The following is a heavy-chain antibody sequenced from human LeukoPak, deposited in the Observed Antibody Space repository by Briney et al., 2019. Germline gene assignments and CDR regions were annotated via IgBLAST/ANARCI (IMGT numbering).Heavy chain of an antibody. CDR2: IFYRGST. Sequence: SETLSLTCTVSGGSISTYYWTWIRQPPRKGLEWIGNIFYRGSTNFNPSLKSRVSMSADTSKNQISLRLSSVTAADTAVYYCARRFGAADNHNYYYYMDVWGKGTTVTVSS. CDR1: GGSISTYY. CDR3: ARRFGAADNHNYYYYMDV. V-gene: IGHV4-59*08. J-gene: IGHJ6*03. D-gene: IGHD6-13*01.